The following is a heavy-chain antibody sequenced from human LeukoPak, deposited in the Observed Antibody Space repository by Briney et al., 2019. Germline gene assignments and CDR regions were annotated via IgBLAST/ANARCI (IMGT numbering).Heavy chain of an antibody. CDR2: INPNSGGT. D-gene: IGHD3-22*01. V-gene: IGHV1-2*02. J-gene: IGHJ4*02. CDR1: GYTFTGYY. Sequence: ASVKVSCKASGYTFTGYYTHWVRQAPGQGLEWMGWINPNSGGTNYAQKFQGRVTMTRDTSISTAYMELSRLRSDDTAVYYCARADGLYYYDSSGLLDYWGQGTLVTVSS. CDR3: ARADGLYYYDSSGLLDY.